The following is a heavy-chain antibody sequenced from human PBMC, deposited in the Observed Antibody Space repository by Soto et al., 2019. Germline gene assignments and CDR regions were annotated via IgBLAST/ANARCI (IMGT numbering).Heavy chain of an antibody. CDR2: INPSGGST. Sequence: GASVKVSCKASGYTFTSYYMHWVLQAPGQGLEWMGIINPSGGSTSYAQKFQGRVTMTRDTSTSTVYMELSSLRSEDTAVYYCARVSTVGYSGYDLGYWGQGTLVTVSS. CDR1: GYTFTSYY. V-gene: IGHV1-46*01. D-gene: IGHD5-12*01. CDR3: ARVSTVGYSGYDLGY. J-gene: IGHJ4*02.